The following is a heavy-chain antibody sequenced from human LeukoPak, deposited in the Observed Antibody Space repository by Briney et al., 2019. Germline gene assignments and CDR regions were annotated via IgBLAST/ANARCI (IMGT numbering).Heavy chain of an antibody. J-gene: IGHJ4*02. V-gene: IGHV6-1*01. CDR2: TYYRSKWYN. Sequence: SQTLSLTCAISGDSVSSNSAAWNWIRQSPSRGLEWLGRTYYRSKWYNDYAVSVKSRITINPDTSKNLFSLQLNSVTPEDTAVYYCARAGWLVRGGDFDYWGQGTLVTVSS. CDR3: ARAGWLVRGGDFDY. D-gene: IGHD6-19*01. CDR1: GDSVSSNSAA.